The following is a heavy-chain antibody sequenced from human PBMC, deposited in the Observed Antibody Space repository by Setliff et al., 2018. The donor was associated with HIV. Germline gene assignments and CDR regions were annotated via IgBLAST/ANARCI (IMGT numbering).Heavy chain of an antibody. V-gene: IGHV4-59*11. J-gene: IGHJ3*02. CDR3: ARVRLTATRTRGAFDI. CDR2: IYYSGST. D-gene: IGHD3-10*01. Sequence: SETLSLTCAVSGDSISSHYWSWIRQPPGKGLEWIGYIYYSGSTSYNPSLKSRVTISADTSKNHLSLKLNSVSAADTAVYYCARVRLTATRTRGAFDIWGHGTMVTV. CDR1: GDSISSHY.